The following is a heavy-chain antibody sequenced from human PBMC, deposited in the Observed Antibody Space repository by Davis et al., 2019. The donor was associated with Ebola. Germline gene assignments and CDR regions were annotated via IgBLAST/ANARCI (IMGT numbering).Heavy chain of an antibody. CDR3: ARVGYRGYYGMDV. V-gene: IGHV1-69*04. J-gene: IGHJ6*02. D-gene: IGHD5-24*01. CDR1: GYTFTSYY. Sequence: SVKVSCKASGYTFTSYYMHWVRQAPGQGLEWMGRIIPILGIANYAQKFQGRVTITADKSTSTAYMELSSLRSEDTAVYYCARVGYRGYYGMDVWGQGTTVTVSS. CDR2: IIPILGIA.